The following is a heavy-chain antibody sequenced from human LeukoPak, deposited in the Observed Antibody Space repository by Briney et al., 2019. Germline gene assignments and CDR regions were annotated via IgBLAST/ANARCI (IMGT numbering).Heavy chain of an antibody. D-gene: IGHD2-15*01. J-gene: IGHJ6*03. CDR2: IYDSGST. CDR1: GGSISSYY. V-gene: IGHV4-59*08. Sequence: SETLSLTCTVSGGSISSYYWSWIRQPPGKGLEWIAYIYDSGSTNSNPSLKSRVTISAETSKNEFSLKLSSVTAADTAVCYCARLGFCSGGSCPYYLYYMDVWGKGTTVTVSS. CDR3: ARLGFCSGGSCPYYLYYMDV.